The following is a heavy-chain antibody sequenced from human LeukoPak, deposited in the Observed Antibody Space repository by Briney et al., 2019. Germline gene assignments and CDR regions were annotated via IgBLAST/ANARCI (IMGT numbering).Heavy chain of an antibody. D-gene: IGHD2-15*01. J-gene: IGHJ4*02. CDR1: GGSISSGGYS. Sequence: SQTLSLTCAVSGGSISSGGYSWSWIRQPPGKGLEWIGYIYHSGSTYYNLSLKSRVTISVDRSKNQFSLKLSSVTAADTAVYYCARGSGNFDYWGQGTLVTVSS. V-gene: IGHV4-30-2*01. CDR3: ARGSGNFDY. CDR2: IYHSGST.